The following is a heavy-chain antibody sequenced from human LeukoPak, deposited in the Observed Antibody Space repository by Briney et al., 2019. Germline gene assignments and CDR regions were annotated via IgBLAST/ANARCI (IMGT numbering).Heavy chain of an antibody. CDR1: GFTFSSYA. Sequence: GGSLRLSCAASGFTFSSYAMSWVRQAPGKGLEWVSAISGSGGSTYYADSVKGRFTISRDNSKNTLYLQMNSLRAEDTAVYFCASYAYPYDSSSGGFDYWGQGALVTVSS. CDR2: ISGSGGST. CDR3: ASYAYPYDSSSGGFDY. V-gene: IGHV3-23*01. D-gene: IGHD6-6*01. J-gene: IGHJ4*02.